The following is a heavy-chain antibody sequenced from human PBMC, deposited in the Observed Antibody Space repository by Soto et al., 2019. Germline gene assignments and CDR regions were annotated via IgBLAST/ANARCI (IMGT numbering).Heavy chain of an antibody. J-gene: IGHJ6*02. V-gene: IGHV3-13*01. CDR1: GFTFSSYD. CDR3: ARDREYYYDSSGKVYYYYGMDV. CDR2: IGTAGDT. D-gene: IGHD3-22*01. Sequence: AGGSLRLSCAASGFTFSSYDMHWVRQATGKGLKWVSAIGTAGDTYYPGSVKGRFTISRENAKNSLYLQMNSLRAEDTAVYYCARDREYYYDSSGKVYYYYGMDVWGQGTTVTVSS.